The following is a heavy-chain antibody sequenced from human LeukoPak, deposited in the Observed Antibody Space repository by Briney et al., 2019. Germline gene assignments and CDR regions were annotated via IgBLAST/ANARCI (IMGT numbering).Heavy chain of an antibody. V-gene: IGHV3-66*01. Sequence: GGSLRLSCAASGFTVSRTYMSWVRQAPGKGLEWVSIIYSDGNTYYADSVKDRFNVSRDNSKNTLYLRMNSLRADDTAVCYCARDRQWLRFGPTYGMDVWGQGTTVTVSS. CDR3: ARDRQWLRFGPTYGMDV. D-gene: IGHD5-12*01. J-gene: IGHJ6*02. CDR1: GFTVSRTY. CDR2: IYSDGNT.